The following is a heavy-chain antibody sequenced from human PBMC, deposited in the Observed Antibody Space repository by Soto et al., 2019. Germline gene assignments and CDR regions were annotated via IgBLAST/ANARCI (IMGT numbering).Heavy chain of an antibody. J-gene: IGHJ6*02. V-gene: IGHV1-3*01. CDR1: GYTFTSYA. CDR3: ASSYSNYALIDYYYYGMDV. Sequence: GASVKVSCKASGYTFTSYAMHWVRQAPGQRLEWMGWINAGNGNTKYSQKFQDRVTITRDTSASTAYMELSSLRSEDTAVYYCASSYSNYALIDYYYYGMDVWGQGTTVTVS. CDR2: INAGNGNT. D-gene: IGHD4-4*01.